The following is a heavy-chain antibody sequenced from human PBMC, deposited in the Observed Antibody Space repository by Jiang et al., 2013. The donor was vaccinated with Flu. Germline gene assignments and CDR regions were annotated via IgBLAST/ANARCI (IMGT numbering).Heavy chain of an antibody. Sequence: LLKPSETLSLTCAVSGYSISSGYYWGWTRQPPGKGLEWIGSIYHSGSTYYNPSLKSRVTISVDTSKNQFSLKLSSVTAADTAVYYCARVGYSSSWYEPGVHDYWGQGTLVTVSS. D-gene: IGHD6-13*01. V-gene: IGHV4-38-2*01. CDR2: IYHSGST. CDR1: GYSISSGYY. CDR3: ARVGYSSSWYEPGVHDY. J-gene: IGHJ4*02.